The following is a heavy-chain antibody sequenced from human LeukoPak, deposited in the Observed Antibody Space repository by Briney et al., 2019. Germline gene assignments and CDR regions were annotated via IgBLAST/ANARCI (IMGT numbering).Heavy chain of an antibody. CDR1: GFTFSSYW. V-gene: IGHV3-7*01. Sequence: GGSLRLSCAASGFTFSSYWRSWVRQAPGKGLDWMANINQGGSEKYYVDSVKGRFTISRDNAKNSVYLQMNSVRAEDTAVYYCARGHHCSGGSCYSGNWFDSWGQGTLVTVSS. J-gene: IGHJ5*01. CDR2: INQGGSEK. CDR3: ARGHHCSGGSCYSGNWFDS. D-gene: IGHD2-15*01.